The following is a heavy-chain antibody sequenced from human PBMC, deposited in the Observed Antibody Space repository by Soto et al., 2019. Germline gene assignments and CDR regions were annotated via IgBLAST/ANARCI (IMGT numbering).Heavy chain of an antibody. CDR3: ARQNYYDSSAPGRWFDP. J-gene: IGHJ5*02. D-gene: IGHD3-22*01. Sequence: GESLKISCKDSGYSFTSYWIGWVRQMPGKGLEWMGIIYPDDSDTRYSPSFQGRVTISADKSIRTAYLQWSSLKASDTAMYYCARQNYYDSSAPGRWFDPWGQGTLVTVSS. CDR1: GYSFTSYW. V-gene: IGHV5-51*01. CDR2: IYPDDSDT.